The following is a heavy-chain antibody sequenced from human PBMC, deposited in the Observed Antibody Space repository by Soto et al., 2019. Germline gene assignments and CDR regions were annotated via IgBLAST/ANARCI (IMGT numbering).Heavy chain of an antibody. CDR1: GGTFSSFG. CDR2: IIPLFGTA. CDR3: ARDRSMDGYNSRAFDY. J-gene: IGHJ4*02. Sequence: QVQLVQSGAEVKKPGSSVKVSCKASGGTFSSFGFNWVRQAPGQGLEWIGGIIPLFGTANYAEKFQGRVTISADEGTSTASMELIGLRSEDTVMYYCARDRSMDGYNSRAFDYWGQGTLVTGS. V-gene: IGHV1-69*01. D-gene: IGHD5-12*01.